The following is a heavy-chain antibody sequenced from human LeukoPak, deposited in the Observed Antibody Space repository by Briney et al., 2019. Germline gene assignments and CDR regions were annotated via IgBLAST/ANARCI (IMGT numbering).Heavy chain of an antibody. CDR1: GFIFGDYA. J-gene: IGHJ4*02. V-gene: IGHV3-49*04. CDR3: AKLVVPAAIGGFDY. Sequence: GGSLRLSCVSSGFIFGDYAMSWVRQAPGKGLEWVGFIRSKPAGWTTEYAASVKGRFTISRDDSKNIAYLQMNSLRAEDTAVYYCAKLVVPAAIGGFDYWGQGTLVTVSS. CDR2: IRSKPAGWTT. D-gene: IGHD2-2*01.